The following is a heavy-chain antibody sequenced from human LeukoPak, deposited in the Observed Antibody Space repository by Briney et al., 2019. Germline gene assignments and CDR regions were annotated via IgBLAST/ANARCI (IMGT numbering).Heavy chain of an antibody. CDR2: LYYSGST. D-gene: IGHD3-10*01. V-gene: IGHV4-39*01. J-gene: IGHJ5*02. CDR1: GGSISSSSCY. Sequence: PSETLSLTCTVSGGSISSSSCYWGWIRQPPGKGLEWIGSLYYSGSTYYKTSLNIPVTTSEDTSTNQFSLKLSSVTAADTAVYYCTRLSLIFGWFDPWGQGTLVTVSS. CDR3: TRLSLIFGWFDP.